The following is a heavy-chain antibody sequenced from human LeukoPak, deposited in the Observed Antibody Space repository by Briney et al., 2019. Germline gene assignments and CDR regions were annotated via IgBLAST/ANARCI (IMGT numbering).Heavy chain of an antibody. J-gene: IGHJ4*02. V-gene: IGHV3-23*01. CDR2: ISGSGGST. Sequence: GGSLRLSCAASGFTFGSFAMSWVRQAPGKGLGWVSAISGSGGSTYYADSVKGRFTISRDNSKNTLYLQMNSLRAEDTAVYYCAKLCPNTAMARTFVDYWGQGTLVTVSS. D-gene: IGHD5-18*01. CDR1: GFTFGSFA. CDR3: AKLCPNTAMARTFVDY.